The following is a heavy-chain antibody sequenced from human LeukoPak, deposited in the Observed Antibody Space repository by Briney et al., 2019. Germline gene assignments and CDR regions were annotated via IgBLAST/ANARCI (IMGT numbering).Heavy chain of an antibody. Sequence: PSETLSLTCDVFGGSFTDYFWTWIRQSPGKGLEWIGEINDYTGNTNYNPSPNSRVSIALEKSKNKFSLALRSVTAADTAVYYCARGRIAKIVVVHSFHYGMDVWGQGTTVTVSS. CDR3: ARGRIAKIVVVHSFHYGMDV. V-gene: IGHV4-34*01. CDR1: GGSFTDYF. D-gene: IGHD3-22*01. CDR2: INDYTGNT. J-gene: IGHJ6*02.